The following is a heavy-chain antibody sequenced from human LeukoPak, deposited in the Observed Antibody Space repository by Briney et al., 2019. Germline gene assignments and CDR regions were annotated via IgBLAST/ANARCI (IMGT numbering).Heavy chain of an antibody. CDR3: ARLGYCSSCHNLYYFDY. Sequence: GGSLRLSCAASGFTFSSYSINWVRQAPGKGLEWVSSISPSASYIYYADSVQGRFTISRDNTKNSVYLQMNNLRAEDTAIYYCARLGYCSSCHNLYYFDYWGQGTLVTVSS. CDR2: ISPSASYI. CDR1: GFTFSSYS. V-gene: IGHV3-21*01. D-gene: IGHD2-2*01. J-gene: IGHJ4*02.